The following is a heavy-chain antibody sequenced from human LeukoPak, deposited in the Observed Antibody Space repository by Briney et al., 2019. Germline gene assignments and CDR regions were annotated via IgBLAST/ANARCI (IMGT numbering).Heavy chain of an antibody. J-gene: IGHJ4*02. Sequence: SETLSLTCAVYGGSFSGYYWSWIRQPPGKGLEWIGEINHSGSTNYNPSLKSRVTISVDTSKNQFSLKLSSVTAADTAVYYCARALGYSIGWSPKGVTHYFDYWGQGTLVTVSS. V-gene: IGHV4-34*01. CDR3: ARALGYSIGWSPKGVTHYFDY. CDR2: INHSGST. D-gene: IGHD6-19*01. CDR1: GGSFSGYY.